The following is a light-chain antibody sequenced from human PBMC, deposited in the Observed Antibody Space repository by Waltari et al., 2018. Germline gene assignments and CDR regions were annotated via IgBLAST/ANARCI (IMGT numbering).Light chain of an antibody. V-gene: IGLV3-21*04. CDR3: QVWDSSRAQVL. J-gene: IGLJ3*02. Sequence: SYVLTQPPSVSVAPGQTARITCGINNIGSRSVHWCQQRPGQAPVVVIYYDTDRPSGIPERFSGSNSGDTVTLTISRVEAGDEADYYCQVWDSSRAQVLFGGGTRLTVL. CDR1: NIGSRS. CDR2: YDT.